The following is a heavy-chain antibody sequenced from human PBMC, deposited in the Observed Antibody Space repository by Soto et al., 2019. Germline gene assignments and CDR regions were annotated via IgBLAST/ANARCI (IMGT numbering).Heavy chain of an antibody. CDR2: SIPIFRTP. D-gene: IGHD4-4*01. Sequence: QVQLVQSGAEVKKTGSSVKFSCKSFGDTFSSSAISWVRPAPGQGLEWMGGSIPIFRTPDCGQKFHGSVTITEEECVRIVYVGLRGRRSEYTAVYCWAIGIGRQQLVGNYFFFMVCWGQGRTVRVS. V-gene: IGHV1-69*12. CDR3: AIGIGRQQLVGNYFFFMVC. CDR1: GDTFSSSA. J-gene: IGHJ6*01.